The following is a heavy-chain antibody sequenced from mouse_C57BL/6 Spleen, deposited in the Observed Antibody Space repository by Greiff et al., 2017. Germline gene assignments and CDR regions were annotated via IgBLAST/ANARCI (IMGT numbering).Heavy chain of an antibody. CDR2: ISDGGSYT. CDR1: GFTFSSYA. D-gene: IGHD1-1*01. V-gene: IGHV5-4*01. J-gene: IGHJ1*03. Sequence: VQLKESGGGLVKPGGSLKLSCAASGFTFSSYAMSWVRQTPEKRLEWVATISDGGSYTYYPDNVKGRFTISRDNAKNNLYLQMSHLKSEDTAMYYCAKDYGSSYWYFDVWGTGTTVTVSS. CDR3: AKDYGSSYWYFDV.